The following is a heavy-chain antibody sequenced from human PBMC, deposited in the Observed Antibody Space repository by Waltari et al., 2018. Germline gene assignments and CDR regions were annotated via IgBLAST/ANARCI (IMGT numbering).Heavy chain of an antibody. Sequence: GFTFSSYAMSWVRQAPGKGLEWVSAISGSGGSTYYADSVKGRFTISRDNSKNTLYLQMNSLRAEDTAVYYCAKGDYYDSSGYYFWGTSDYWGQGTLVTVSS. CDR2: ISGSGGST. V-gene: IGHV3-23*01. J-gene: IGHJ4*02. CDR1: GFTFSSYA. CDR3: AKGDYYDSSGYYFWGTSDY. D-gene: IGHD3-22*01.